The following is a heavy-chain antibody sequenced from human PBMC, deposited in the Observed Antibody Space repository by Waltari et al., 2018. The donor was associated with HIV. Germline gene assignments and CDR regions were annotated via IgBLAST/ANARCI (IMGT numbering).Heavy chain of an antibody. Sequence: QVQLQESGPGLVKSSETLSLTCTVSGGSISSHFWSWVRQSPGKGLEWIAYIYYNGNSVYNTDLKGRVTISIDKSKQQFSLRLSSVTAADTAVYDCARELEASVGYGMDVWGQGTTVTVSS. CDR2: IYYNGNS. CDR1: GGSISSHF. D-gene: IGHD3-10*01. V-gene: IGHV4-59*11. CDR3: ARELEASVGYGMDV. J-gene: IGHJ6*02.